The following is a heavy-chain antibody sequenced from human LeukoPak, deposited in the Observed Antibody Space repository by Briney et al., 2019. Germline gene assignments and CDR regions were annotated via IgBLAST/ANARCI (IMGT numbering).Heavy chain of an antibody. J-gene: IGHJ4*02. D-gene: IGHD5-24*01. CDR2: ISGSGGST. CDR1: GFTFSSYA. V-gene: IGHV3-23*01. Sequence: PGGSLRLSCAASGFTFSSYAMSWVRQAPGKGLEWVSAISGSGGSTYYADPVKGRFTISRDNSKNTLYLQMNSLRAEDTAVYYCAKDPEMAMYYFDYWGQGTLVTVSS. CDR3: AKDPEMAMYYFDY.